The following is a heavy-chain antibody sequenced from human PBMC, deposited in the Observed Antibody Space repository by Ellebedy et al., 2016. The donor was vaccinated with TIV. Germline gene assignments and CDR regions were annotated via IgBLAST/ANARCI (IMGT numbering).Heavy chain of an antibody. Sequence: GESLKISCKGSGYNFNSYWIGWVRQAPGKGLEWVASINQYGSEKYYVDAVKGRFTISRDDAKSSLYLQMNSLTADDTAVYYCAREGIGAYSGAFDFWGQGTLVTVSS. CDR1: GYNFNSYW. D-gene: IGHD1-26*01. CDR3: AREGIGAYSGAFDF. J-gene: IGHJ3*01. CDR2: INQYGSEK. V-gene: IGHV3-7*03.